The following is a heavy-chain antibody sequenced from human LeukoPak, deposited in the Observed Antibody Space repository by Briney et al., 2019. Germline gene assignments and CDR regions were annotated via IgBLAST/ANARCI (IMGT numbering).Heavy chain of an antibody. Sequence: SVKVSCKASGGTFSSYAISWVRRAPGQGLEWMGRIIPILGIANFAQKFQGRVTITADKSTSTAYMELSSLRSEDTAVYYCARDSSSWCGPFGYWGQGTLVTVSS. CDR1: GGTFSSYA. CDR3: ARDSSSWCGPFGY. CDR2: IIPILGIA. V-gene: IGHV1-69*04. J-gene: IGHJ4*02. D-gene: IGHD6-13*01.